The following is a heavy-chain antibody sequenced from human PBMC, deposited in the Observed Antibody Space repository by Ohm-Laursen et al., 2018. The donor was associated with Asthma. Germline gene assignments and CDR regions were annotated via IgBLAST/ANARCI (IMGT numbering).Heavy chain of an antibody. Sequence: SDTLSLTCTVSGGSVSSGSYYWSWIRQPPGKGLEWIGYIYYSGSTNYNPSLKSRVTISVDTSKNQFSLKLSSVTAADTAVYYCARARGRSGSHQLDYWGQGTLVTVSS. V-gene: IGHV4-61*01. CDR3: ARARGRSGSHQLDY. J-gene: IGHJ4*02. CDR1: GGSVSSGSYY. CDR2: IYYSGST. D-gene: IGHD1-26*01.